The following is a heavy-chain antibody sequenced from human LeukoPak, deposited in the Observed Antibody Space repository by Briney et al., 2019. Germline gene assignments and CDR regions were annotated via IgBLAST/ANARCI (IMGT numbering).Heavy chain of an antibody. CDR1: GFTFSAYV. Sequence: GGSLRLSCAASGFTFSAYVMHWVRQAPGKGLEYVSTISHNGDSTFYGNSVKGRFTISRDNSKNTLYLQMGRLRPEDTAVYYCARDGPGDSSDWYWFDPWGQGTLVTVSS. CDR2: ISHNGDST. D-gene: IGHD6-13*01. V-gene: IGHV3-64*01. CDR3: ARDGPGDSSDWYWFDP. J-gene: IGHJ5*02.